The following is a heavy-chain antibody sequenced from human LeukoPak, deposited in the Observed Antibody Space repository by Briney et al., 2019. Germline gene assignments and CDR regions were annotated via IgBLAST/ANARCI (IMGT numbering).Heavy chain of an antibody. J-gene: IGHJ4*02. CDR3: ARDLKRGYSSGRYSWGTGSSNDY. D-gene: IGHD6-19*01. CDR2: MNPNSGNT. V-gene: IGHV1-8*02. Sequence: ASVKVSCKASGYTFTSYDINWVRQATGQGREWMGWMNPNSGNTGYAQKFQGRVTMTTDTSTSTAYMELRSLRSDDTAVYYCARDLKRGYSSGRYSWGTGSSNDYWGQGTLVTVSS. CDR1: GYTFTSYD.